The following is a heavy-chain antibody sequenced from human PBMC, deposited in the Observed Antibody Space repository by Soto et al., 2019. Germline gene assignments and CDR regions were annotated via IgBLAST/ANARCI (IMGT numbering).Heavy chain of an antibody. CDR2: IYHSGST. Sequence: SETLSLTCAVSGGSISSSNWWSWVRQPPGKGLEWIGEIYHSGSTNYNPSLKSRVTISVDASKNQFSLKLSSVTAADTAVYYCARFYSGYDLPDYWXQGTLVTVSS. CDR1: GGSISSSNW. J-gene: IGHJ4*02. CDR3: ARFYSGYDLPDY. D-gene: IGHD5-12*01. V-gene: IGHV4-4*02.